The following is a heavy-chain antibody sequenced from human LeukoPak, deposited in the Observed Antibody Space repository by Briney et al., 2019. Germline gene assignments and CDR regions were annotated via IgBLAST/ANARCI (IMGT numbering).Heavy chain of an antibody. CDR1: GFRFTSYW. CDR3: TTPRGEGELVPSS. V-gene: IGHV5-51*01. CDR2: INPVDSDT. J-gene: IGHJ3*01. Sequence: RGESLKTSCKTSGFRFTSYWIGWVRQIPGKGLEWGGMINPVDSDTRYSPSFEGQVTNSADQSLSTAYLQCSSLKASDTAMYYCTTPRGEGELVPSSWGQGTRVTLPS. D-gene: IGHD1-7*01.